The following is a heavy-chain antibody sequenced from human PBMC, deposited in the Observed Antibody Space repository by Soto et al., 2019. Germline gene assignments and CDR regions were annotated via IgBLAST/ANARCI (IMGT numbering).Heavy chain of an antibody. V-gene: IGHV5-51*01. Sequence: GESLKISCKGSGYSFTSYWIGWVRQMPGKGLEWMGIIYPGDSDTRYSPSFQGQVTISADKSISTAYLQWSSLRVSYTAMYYCARHSSGWSTEDYWGQGTLVTGSS. J-gene: IGHJ4*02. CDR3: ARHSSGWSTEDY. D-gene: IGHD6-19*01. CDR1: GYSFTSYW. CDR2: IYPGDSDT.